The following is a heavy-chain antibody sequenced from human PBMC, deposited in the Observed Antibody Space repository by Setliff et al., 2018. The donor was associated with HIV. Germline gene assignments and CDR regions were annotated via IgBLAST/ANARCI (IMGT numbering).Heavy chain of an antibody. V-gene: IGHV1-46*01. CDR1: GYTFTSFY. J-gene: IGHJ4*02. Sequence: VSCKASGYTFTSFYLHWVRQAPGQGLERMAIINPSGGSTSYAQKFQGRVTMTSDTSTSTVYMELSSLRSEDTAVYYCARALYTNLAHFDYLGQGTLVTVSS. D-gene: IGHD4-4*01. CDR3: ARALYTNLAHFDY. CDR2: INPSGGST.